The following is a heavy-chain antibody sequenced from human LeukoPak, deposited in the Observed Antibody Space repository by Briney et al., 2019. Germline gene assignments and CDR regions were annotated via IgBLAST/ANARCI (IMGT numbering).Heavy chain of an antibody. CDR3: AKDGSGSYYNYFDC. V-gene: IGHV3-66*01. Sequence: PGGSLRLSCAASGFTVSSNYMSWVRQAPGKGLEWVSVIYSGGSTYYADSVKGRFTISRDNSKNTLYLQMNSLRAEDTAVYYCAKDGSGSYYNYFDCWGQGTLVTVSS. CDR1: GFTVSSNY. D-gene: IGHD3-10*01. CDR2: IYSGGST. J-gene: IGHJ4*02.